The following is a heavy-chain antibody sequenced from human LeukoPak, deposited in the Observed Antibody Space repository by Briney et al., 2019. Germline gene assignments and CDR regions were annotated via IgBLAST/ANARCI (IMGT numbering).Heavy chain of an antibody. CDR2: IQQDGSVK. Sequence: GGSLRLSSAASGFSFSAYWMSWVRQTPEKGLEFVANIQQDGSVKNYMDSLKGRSTISRDNARESLYLEINSLRADDTAVYYCARDPDSSAFDLWGQGALVTVSS. V-gene: IGHV3-7*01. J-gene: IGHJ4*02. CDR1: GFSFSAYW. CDR3: ARDPDSSAFDL.